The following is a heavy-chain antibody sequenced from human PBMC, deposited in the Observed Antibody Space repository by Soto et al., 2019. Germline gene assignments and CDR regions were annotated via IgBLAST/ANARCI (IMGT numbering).Heavy chain of an antibody. CDR3: ARGRGDTAMAWYY. J-gene: IGHJ4*02. D-gene: IGHD5-18*01. Sequence: LETLPHTCTVSGGSSSSYYWSWIRQSPGKGLEWIGYIYYSGSTKYNPSLKSRVTISVDTSKNQFSLKLSSVTAADTAVYYCARGRGDTAMAWYYWGQGTLLTVSS. CDR1: GGSSSSYY. CDR2: IYYSGST. V-gene: IGHV4-59*01.